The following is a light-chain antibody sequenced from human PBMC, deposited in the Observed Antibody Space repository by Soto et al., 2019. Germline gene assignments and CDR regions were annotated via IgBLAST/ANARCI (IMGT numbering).Light chain of an antibody. J-gene: IGKJ1*01. CDR2: GAS. Sequence: AIQMTQSPSSLSASVGDRVTITCRASQGIGTELGWYQLKPGKAPKLLVYGASTLQSGVLQRCSGSGSGTDFTLTISSLQPDDFATYYCLQDFSYPRTFGQGTKVEIK. V-gene: IGKV1-6*02. CDR3: LQDFSYPRT. CDR1: QGIGTE.